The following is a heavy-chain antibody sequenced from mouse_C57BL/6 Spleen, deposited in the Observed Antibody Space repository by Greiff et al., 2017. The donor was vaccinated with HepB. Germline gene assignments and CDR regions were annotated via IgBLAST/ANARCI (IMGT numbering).Heavy chain of an antibody. CDR1: GFTFSSYT. D-gene: IGHD2-4*01. V-gene: IGHV5-9*01. J-gene: IGHJ3*01. CDR2: ISGGGGNT. CDR3: ARLDDYESAY. Sequence: EVQLVESGGGLVKPGGSLKLSCAASGFTFSSYTMSWVRQTPEKRLEWVATISGGGGNTYYPDSVKGRFTISRDNAKNTLYLQMSSLRSEDTALYYCARLDDYESAYWGQGTLVTVSA.